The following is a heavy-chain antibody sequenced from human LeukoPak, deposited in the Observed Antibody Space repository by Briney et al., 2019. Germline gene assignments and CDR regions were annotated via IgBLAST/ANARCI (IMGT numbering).Heavy chain of an antibody. V-gene: IGHV7-4-1*02. J-gene: IGHJ6*03. CDR2: INTNTGNP. Sequence: GASVKVSCKASGYTFTSYAMNWVRQAPGQGLEWMGWINTNTGNPTYAQGFTGRFVFSLDTSVSTAYLQISSLKAEDTAVYYCARELRTATYYDFWSGYYFLYYYYMDVWGKGTTVTVSS. CDR1: GYTFTSYA. D-gene: IGHD3-3*01. CDR3: ARELRTATYYDFWSGYYFLYYYYMDV.